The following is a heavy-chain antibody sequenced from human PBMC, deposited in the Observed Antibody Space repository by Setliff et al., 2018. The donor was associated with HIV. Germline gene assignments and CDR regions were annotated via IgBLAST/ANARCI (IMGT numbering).Heavy chain of an antibody. Sequence: SETLSLTCTVSGYSISSGYYWGWIRQPPGKGLEWIGSIYHSGSTYYNPSLKSRVTISVDTSKNQFSLKLSSVTAADTAVYYCARIWADYVWGSYRYKGYFDDWGQGTL. V-gene: IGHV4-38-2*02. CDR3: ARIWADYVWGSYRYKGYFDD. CDR2: IYHSGST. CDR1: GYSISSGYY. J-gene: IGHJ4*02. D-gene: IGHD3-16*02.